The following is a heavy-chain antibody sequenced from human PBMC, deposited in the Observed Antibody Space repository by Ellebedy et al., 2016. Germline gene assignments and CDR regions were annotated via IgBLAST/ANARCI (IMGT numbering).Heavy chain of an antibody. CDR2: IWYDGSNK. CDR3: ARGSSTIFGVVYPLGY. CDR1: GFTFSSYG. V-gene: IGHV3-33*01. J-gene: IGHJ4*02. Sequence: GGSLRLXXAASGFTFSSYGMHWVRQAPGKGLEWVAVIWYDGSNKYYADSVKGRFTISRDNSKNTLYLQMNSLRAEDTAVYYCARGSSTIFGVVYPLGYWGQGTLVTVSS. D-gene: IGHD3-3*01.